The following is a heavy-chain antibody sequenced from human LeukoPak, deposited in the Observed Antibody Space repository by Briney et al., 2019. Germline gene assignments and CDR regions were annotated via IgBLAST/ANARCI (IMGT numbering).Heavy chain of an antibody. Sequence: PGGSLRLSCAASGFTLSSFWMSWVRQAPGKGPEWVANIRQDGSGKYYVDSVKGRFTISRDNARNSLYLQMNSLRAVDTAVYYCARDFYGSGIIHGMDVWGQGTTVTVSS. V-gene: IGHV3-7*04. CDR1: GFTLSSFW. J-gene: IGHJ6*02. CDR3: ARDFYGSGIIHGMDV. CDR2: IRQDGSGK. D-gene: IGHD3-10*01.